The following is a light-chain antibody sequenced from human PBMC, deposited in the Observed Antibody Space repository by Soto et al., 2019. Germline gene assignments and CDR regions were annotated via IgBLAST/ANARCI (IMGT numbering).Light chain of an antibody. V-gene: IGKV3-11*01. CDR1: QSVASY. CDR2: DAS. J-gene: IGKJ3*01. Sequence: EIVLTQSPATLSLSPGERATLSCRASQSVASYLAWYQQRPGQAPRLLIYDASNRATGIPARFSGSGSGTDFTLTISNLEPEDIAVYYCQQRSNWLFTFGPGTKVDIK. CDR3: QQRSNWLFT.